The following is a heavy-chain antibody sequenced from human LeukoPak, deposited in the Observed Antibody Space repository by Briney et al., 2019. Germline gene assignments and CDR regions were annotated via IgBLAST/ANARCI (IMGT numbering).Heavy chain of an antibody. J-gene: IGHJ4*02. V-gene: IGHV3-23*01. CDR3: AKAPEYDYVCYNWYYFDY. CDR2: ISGSGGST. CDR1: GFTFSSYA. Sequence: GGSLRLSCAASGFTFSSYAMSWVRQAPGKGLERVSAISGSGGSTYYADSVKGRFTISRDNSKNTLYLQMNSLRAEDTAVYYCAKAPEYDYVCYNWYYFDYWGQGTLVTVSS. D-gene: IGHD3-16*01.